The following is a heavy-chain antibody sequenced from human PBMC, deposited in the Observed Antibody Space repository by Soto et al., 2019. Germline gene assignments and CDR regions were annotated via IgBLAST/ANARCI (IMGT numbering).Heavy chain of an antibody. V-gene: IGHV3-64D*06. CDR3: VKDPWVDC. J-gene: IGHJ4*02. CDR1: GFTFSDYA. D-gene: IGHD1-26*01. CDR2: ISSDGRPT. Sequence: GGSLRLSCSTSGFTFSDYAMHWVRQAPGKGLEYVSSISSDGRPTYYADSVKGRFTISRDNSRNTLYLQMSSLRAEDTAVYYCVKDPWVDCWGQGTLVTVSS.